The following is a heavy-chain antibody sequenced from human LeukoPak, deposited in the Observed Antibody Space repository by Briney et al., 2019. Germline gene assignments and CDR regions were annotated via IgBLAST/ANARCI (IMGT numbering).Heavy chain of an antibody. J-gene: IGHJ4*02. CDR1: GFTFTTYD. CDR2: MNPNSGDT. V-gene: IGHV1-8*01. D-gene: IGHD3-22*01. CDR3: ARGLGDYYDTSDYYYAVPAH. Sequence: ASVKVSCKTSGFTFTTYDITWVRQATGQGLEWMGWMNPNSGDTAYAQKFQGRVAMTRDTSISTAYMELSSLRSEDPAVYYCARGLGDYYDTSDYYYAVPAHWGQGTLVTVSS.